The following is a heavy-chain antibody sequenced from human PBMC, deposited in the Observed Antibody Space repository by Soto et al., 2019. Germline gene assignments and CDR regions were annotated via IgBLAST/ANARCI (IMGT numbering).Heavy chain of an antibody. V-gene: IGHV1-46*01. Sequence: ASVKVSCKASGYTFTSYYMHWVRQAPGQGLEWMGIINPSGGSTSYAQKFQGRVTMTRDTSTSTVYMELSSLRSEDTAVYYCARDTGIVGVNCCVMDVCGQGTTVTGSS. CDR2: INPSGGST. CDR1: GYTFTSYY. J-gene: IGHJ6*02. CDR3: ARDTGIVGVNCCVMDV. D-gene: IGHD1-26*01.